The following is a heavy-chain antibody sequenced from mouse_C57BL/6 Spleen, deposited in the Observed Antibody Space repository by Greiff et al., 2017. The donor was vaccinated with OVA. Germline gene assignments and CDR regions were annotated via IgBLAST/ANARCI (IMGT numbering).Heavy chain of an antibody. V-gene: IGHV1-15*01. Sequence: VQLQQSGAELVRPGASVTLSCKASGYTFTDYEMHWVKQTPVHGLEWIGAIDPETGGTAYNQKFKGKAILTADKSSSTAYMELRSLTSEDSAVYYCTREEDYLYAMDYWGQGTSVTVSS. D-gene: IGHD2-4*01. CDR2: IDPETGGT. CDR3: TREEDYLYAMDY. CDR1: GYTFTDYE. J-gene: IGHJ4*01.